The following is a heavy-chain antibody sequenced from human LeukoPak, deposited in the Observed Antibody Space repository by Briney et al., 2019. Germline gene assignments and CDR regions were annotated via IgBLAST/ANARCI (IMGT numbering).Heavy chain of an antibody. CDR3: ARDPYYDVLTGYYDY. V-gene: IGHV3-33*01. CDR1: GFTFSSYG. J-gene: IGHJ4*02. D-gene: IGHD3-9*01. CDR2: IWYDGSNK. Sequence: GGSLRLSCAASGFTFSSYGMHWVRQAPGKGLEWVAVIWYDGSNKYYADSVKGRFTISRDNSKNTLYLQMNSLRAEDTAAYYCARDPYYDVLTGYYDYWGQGTLVTVSS.